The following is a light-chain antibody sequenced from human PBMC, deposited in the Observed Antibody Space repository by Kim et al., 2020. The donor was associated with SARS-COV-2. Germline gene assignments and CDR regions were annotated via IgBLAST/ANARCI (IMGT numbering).Light chain of an antibody. J-gene: IGKJ2*01. CDR2: LAS. V-gene: IGKV1-5*03. CDR1: QMIDTW. Sequence: SASIGDRVTITCRASQMIDTWLAWYQQKPGKAPKLLIYLASTLENGVPPRFSGSGSGAEFTLTINSLQPDDFATYYCQHYSRFPYTFGQGTKLEI. CDR3: QHYSRFPYT.